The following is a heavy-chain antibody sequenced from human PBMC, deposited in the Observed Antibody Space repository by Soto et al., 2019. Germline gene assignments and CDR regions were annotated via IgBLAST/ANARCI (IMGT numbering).Heavy chain of an antibody. CDR1: GYTFTGYY. J-gene: IGHJ6*02. CDR2: INPNSGGT. Sequence: ASVKVSCKASGYTFTGYYMHWVRQAPGQGLEWMGWINPNSGGTNYAQKFQGRVTMTRDTSISTAYMELSRLRSDDTAVYYCARALGTGTTNSDYYYYYVMDVWGQGTTVTVSS. D-gene: IGHD1-7*01. CDR3: ARALGTGTTNSDYYYYYVMDV. V-gene: IGHV1-2*02.